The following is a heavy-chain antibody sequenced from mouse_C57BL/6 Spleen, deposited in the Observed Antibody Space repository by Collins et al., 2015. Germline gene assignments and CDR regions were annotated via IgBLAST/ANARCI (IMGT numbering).Heavy chain of an antibody. D-gene: IGHD1-1*01. J-gene: IGHJ2*01. CDR1: GYTFTSYW. V-gene: IGHV1-7*01. CDR2: INPSTGYT. Sequence: QVQLQQSGAELAKPGASVKMSCKASGYTFTSYWMHWVKQRPGQGLEWIGYINPSTGYTEYNQKFKDKATLTADKSSSTAYMQLSSLTSEDSAVYYCARSYYGPDYWGQGTTLTVSS. CDR3: ARSYYGPDY.